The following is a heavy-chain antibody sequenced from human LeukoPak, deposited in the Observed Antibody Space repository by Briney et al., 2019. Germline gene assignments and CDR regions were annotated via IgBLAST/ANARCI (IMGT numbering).Heavy chain of an antibody. D-gene: IGHD3-10*01. CDR1: GYTFTSYY. CDR2: IHPSGGST. CDR3: ARAGLWFGEGGNWLDP. Sequence: ASVKVSCTASGYTFTSYYIHWVRQAPGQGLEWMGMIHPSGGSTSYAQKFQGRVTMTRDTSTSTVYMELSSLRSDDPAVYYCARAGLWFGEGGNWLDPWGQGTLVTVSS. J-gene: IGHJ5*02. V-gene: IGHV1-46*01.